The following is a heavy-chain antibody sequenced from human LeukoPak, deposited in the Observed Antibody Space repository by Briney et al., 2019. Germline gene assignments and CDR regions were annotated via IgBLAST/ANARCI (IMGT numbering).Heavy chain of an antibody. J-gene: IGHJ4*02. Sequence: GESLRLSCVVSGFSFSNSYMTWIRQTPGKGLESLAYISGSGSDIYYADSVKGRFTISRDNAKNTLYPQMNSLRAEDAAVYYCAKAPVTTCSGVYCYPFDYWGQGTLVTVSS. V-gene: IGHV3-11*01. D-gene: IGHD2-15*01. CDR1: GFSFSNSY. CDR2: ISGSGSDI. CDR3: AKAPVTTCSGVYCYPFDY.